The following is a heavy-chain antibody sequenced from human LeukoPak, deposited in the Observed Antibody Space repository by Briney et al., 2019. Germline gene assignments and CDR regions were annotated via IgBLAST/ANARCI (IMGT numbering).Heavy chain of an antibody. CDR2: ISWNSGSI. Sequence: PGGSLRLSCAASGFTFDDYAMHWVRQAPGKGLEWVSGISWNSGSIGYADSVKGRFTISRDNAKNSLYLQMNSLRAEDTALYYCAKGVVAATYYYYGMDVWGQGTTVTVSS. V-gene: IGHV3-9*01. D-gene: IGHD2-15*01. J-gene: IGHJ6*02. CDR1: GFTFDDYA. CDR3: AKGVVAATYYYYGMDV.